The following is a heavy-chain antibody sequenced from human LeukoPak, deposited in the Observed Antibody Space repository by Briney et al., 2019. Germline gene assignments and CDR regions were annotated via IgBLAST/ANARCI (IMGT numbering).Heavy chain of an antibody. J-gene: IGHJ1*01. V-gene: IGHV1-2*02. D-gene: IGHD5-24*01. Sequence: ASVKVSCKASGYTFTGYYMHWVRQAPGQGLEWMGWITPNSGGTNYAQKFQGRVTMTRDTSISTAYMELSRLRSDDTAVYYCARGDGYNTEYFQHWGQGTLVTVSS. CDR3: ARGDGYNTEYFQH. CDR2: ITPNSGGT. CDR1: GYTFTGYY.